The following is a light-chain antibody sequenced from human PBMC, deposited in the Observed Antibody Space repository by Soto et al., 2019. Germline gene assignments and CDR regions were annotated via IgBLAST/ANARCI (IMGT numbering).Light chain of an antibody. CDR1: SNNVGNYNL. V-gene: IGLV2-23*02. Sequence: QSALTQPASVSGSPGQSITISCTGTSNNVGNYNLVSWYQQHPGKAPKLIIYEVNKRPSGVSDRISGSKSGNAASLTISGLQAEDEADFYCCSYARNTTWVFGGGTKLTVL. CDR2: EVN. J-gene: IGLJ3*02. CDR3: CSYARNTTWV.